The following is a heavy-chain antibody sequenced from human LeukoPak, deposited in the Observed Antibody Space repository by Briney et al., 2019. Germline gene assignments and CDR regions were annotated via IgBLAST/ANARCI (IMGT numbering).Heavy chain of an antibody. Sequence: ASVKVSCKVSGYTLTELSMHRVRQAPGKGLEWKGGFDPEDGETIYAQKFQGRVTMTEDTSTDTAYMELSSLRSEDTAVYYCATDRGSGSAPRLYYWGQGTLVTVSS. CDR1: GYTLTELS. CDR2: FDPEDGET. CDR3: ATDRGSGSAPRLYY. D-gene: IGHD1-26*01. V-gene: IGHV1-24*01. J-gene: IGHJ4*02.